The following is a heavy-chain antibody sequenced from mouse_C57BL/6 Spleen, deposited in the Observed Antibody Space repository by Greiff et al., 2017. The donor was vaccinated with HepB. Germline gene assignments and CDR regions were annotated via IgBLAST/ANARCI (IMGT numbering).Heavy chain of an antibody. J-gene: IGHJ2*01. CDR1: GFNIKDYY. D-gene: IGHD2-1*01. CDR3: SRSGGDGNYFDC. Sequence: EVKLQESGAELVKPGASVKLSCTASGFNIKDYYMHWVKQRTEQGLEWIGRIDPKDGETKYAPKFQGKATITADTSSNTAYLQLSSLTSEDTAVYYWSRSGGDGNYFDCWGQGTTLTVSS. CDR2: IDPKDGET. V-gene: IGHV14-2*01.